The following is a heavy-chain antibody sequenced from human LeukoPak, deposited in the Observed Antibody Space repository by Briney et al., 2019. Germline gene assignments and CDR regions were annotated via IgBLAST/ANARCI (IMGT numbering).Heavy chain of an antibody. J-gene: IGHJ4*02. CDR2: IYPDDSET. V-gene: IGHV5-51*01. CDR3: GGGETWIRNPVDY. CDR1: GYSFSTYW. D-gene: IGHD1-14*01. Sequence: PGESLKISCKTSGYSFSTYWLAWVRQVPGKGLEWMAIIYPDDSETRYSPSFQGQVTISADKSTGTAYLQWNSLTASDTAMYYWGGGETWIRNPVDYWGQGTLVTVSS.